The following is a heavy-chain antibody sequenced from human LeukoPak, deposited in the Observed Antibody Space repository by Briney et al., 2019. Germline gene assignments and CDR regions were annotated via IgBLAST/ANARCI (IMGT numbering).Heavy chain of an antibody. CDR3: ARALEWGDAFDI. CDR2: IYYSGST. J-gene: IGHJ3*02. D-gene: IGHD3-3*01. Sequence: SETLSLTCTVSGGSISSYYWSWIRQPPGKGLEWIGYIYYSGSTNYNPSLKSRVTISVDTSKNQFSPKLSSVTAADTAVYYCARALEWGDAFDIWGQGTMVTVSS. V-gene: IGHV4-59*01. CDR1: GGSISSYY.